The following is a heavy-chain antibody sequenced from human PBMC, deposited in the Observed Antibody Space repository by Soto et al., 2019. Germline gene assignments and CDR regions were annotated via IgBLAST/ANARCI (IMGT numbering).Heavy chain of an antibody. CDR3: ARDGTYNWV. Sequence: EVQLVESGGGLVQPGGSLRLSCAASGFTVSNNYMRWVRQAPGKGLEWVSLIYSGGATYYADSVKGRFPIYRDNSKNTMYLQMNSLRAEDTAVYYCARDGTYNWVGGQGILVTVSS. CDR2: IYSGGAT. D-gene: IGHD1-1*01. V-gene: IGHV3-66*01. CDR1: GFTVSNNY. J-gene: IGHJ4*02.